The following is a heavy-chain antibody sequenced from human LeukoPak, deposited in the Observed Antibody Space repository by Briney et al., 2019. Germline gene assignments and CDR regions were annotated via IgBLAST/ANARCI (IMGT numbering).Heavy chain of an antibody. D-gene: IGHD6-13*01. Sequence: SETLSLTCIVSGDSISNYYWSWIRQPAGRGLEWIGRIYTSGTTHYNPSLKSRVTMSVDTSKNQFSLNLSSVTAADTAVYYCARFSSIAAAFDYWGLGTLVTVSS. J-gene: IGHJ4*02. CDR3: ARFSSIAAAFDY. V-gene: IGHV4-4*07. CDR2: IYTSGTT. CDR1: GDSISNYY.